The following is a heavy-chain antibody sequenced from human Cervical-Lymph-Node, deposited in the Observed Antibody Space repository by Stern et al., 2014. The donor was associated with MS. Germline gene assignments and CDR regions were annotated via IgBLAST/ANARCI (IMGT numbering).Heavy chain of an antibody. Sequence: QLVQSGAEMRKPGASVKVSCKASGYTFSGYYLHWVRQAPGQGLEWMGWINPKSGGTSSAQKFQGRVTLTRDTSTTTVYMELSSLRSDDTATYFCARVGCRNSSTSCYSTEYFQHWGQGPLVSVYS. V-gene: IGHV1-2*02. D-gene: IGHD6-19*01. CDR1: GYTFSGYY. J-gene: IGHJ1*01. CDR2: INPKSGGT. CDR3: ARVGCRNSSTSCYSTEYFQH.